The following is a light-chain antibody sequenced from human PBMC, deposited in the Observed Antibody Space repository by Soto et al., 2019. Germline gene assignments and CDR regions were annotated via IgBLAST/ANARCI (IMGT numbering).Light chain of an antibody. CDR1: SSDVGCYNY. CDR2: EVS. CDR3: SSYAGRDSYV. J-gene: IGLJ1*01. V-gene: IGLV2-8*01. Sequence: QSVLTQPPSASGSPGQSVAISCTGTSSDVGCYNYVSWYQHHPGKAPQVMIYEVSKRPSGVPDRFSGSKSGNTASLTVSGLQAEDEADYYCSSYAGRDSYVFGTGTKVTVL.